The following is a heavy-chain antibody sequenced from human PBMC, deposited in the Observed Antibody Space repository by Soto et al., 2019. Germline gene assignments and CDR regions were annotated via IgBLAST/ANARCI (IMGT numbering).Heavy chain of an antibody. J-gene: IGHJ4*02. CDR2: INPNGGST. Sequence: QVQLVQSGAEVKKPGASVKVSCKASGYTFTSQYMNWVRQAPGQGLEWRAMINPNGGSTTYAQRFPGRVPLTRDTSTSTVYMELSSLRSDDTAVYFCFRGVGDWGQGTLVTVSS. V-gene: IGHV1-46*03. CDR3: FRGVGD. CDR1: GYTFTSQY. D-gene: IGHD3-3*01.